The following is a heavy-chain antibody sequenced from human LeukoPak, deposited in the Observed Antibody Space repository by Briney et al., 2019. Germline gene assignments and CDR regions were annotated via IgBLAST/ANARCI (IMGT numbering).Heavy chain of an antibody. Sequence: PSETLSLTCTVSGVSISSSSYYWSWIRQPPGKGLEWIGYIYYSGSTNYNPSLKSRVTISIDTSKNQFSLKLNSVTAADTAVYYCARRTYDLWSGDYTGAFDIWGQGTMVTVSS. CDR3: ARRTYDLWSGDYTGAFDI. D-gene: IGHD3-3*01. J-gene: IGHJ3*02. V-gene: IGHV4-61*01. CDR2: IYYSGST. CDR1: GVSISSSSYY.